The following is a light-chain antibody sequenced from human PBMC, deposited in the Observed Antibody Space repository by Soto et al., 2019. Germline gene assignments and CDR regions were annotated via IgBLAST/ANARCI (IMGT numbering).Light chain of an antibody. CDR1: SSDVGGYNY. V-gene: IGLV2-14*01. CDR3: SSYTSSSTLYV. CDR2: EVS. Sequence: QSALTQPASVSGSPGQSITISCTGTSSDVGGYNYVSWYQQHPGKAPKFMIFEVSSRPSGVSYRFSGSKSGNTASLTISGLQAEDEADYYCSSYTSSSTLYVFGSGTKVTVL. J-gene: IGLJ1*01.